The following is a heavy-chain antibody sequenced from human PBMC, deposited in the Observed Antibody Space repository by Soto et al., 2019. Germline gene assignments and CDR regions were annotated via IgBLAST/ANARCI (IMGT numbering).Heavy chain of an antibody. D-gene: IGHD3-10*01. J-gene: IGHJ6*02. CDR3: AGNYGTPYYYYGMDV. V-gene: IGHV3-53*01. CDR2: IYSGGST. Sequence: SLRLSCAASGFTVSSNYMSWVRQAPGKGLEWVSVIYSGGSTYYADSVKGRFTISRDNSKNTLYLQMNSLRAEDTAVYYCAGNYGTPYYYYGMDVWGQGTTVTVSS. CDR1: GFTVSSNY.